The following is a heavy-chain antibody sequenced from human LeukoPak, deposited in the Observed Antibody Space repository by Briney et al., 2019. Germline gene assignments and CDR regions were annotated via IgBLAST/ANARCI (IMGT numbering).Heavy chain of an antibody. CDR3: ARDRLDCSSTSCQRWFDP. J-gene: IGHJ5*02. V-gene: IGHV4-31*03. Sequence: SETLSLTCTVSGGSISSGGYYWSWIRQHPGKGLEWIGYIYYSGSTYYNPSLKSRVTISVYTSKNQFSLKLSSVTAADTAVYYCARDRLDCSSTSCQRWFDPWGQGTLVTVSS. D-gene: IGHD2-2*01. CDR1: GGSISSGGYY. CDR2: IYYSGST.